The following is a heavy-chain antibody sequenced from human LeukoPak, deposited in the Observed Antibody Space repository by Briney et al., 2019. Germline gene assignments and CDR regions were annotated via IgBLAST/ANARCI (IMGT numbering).Heavy chain of an antibody. Sequence: PGGSLRLSCAASGFTFSSYAMSWVRQAPGKGLEWVSAISGSGGSTYYADSVKGRFTISRDNSKNTLYLQMDSLGADDTAVYYCAIGNWRYFDYWGQGTLVTVSS. J-gene: IGHJ4*02. CDR1: GFTFSSYA. CDR3: AIGNWRYFDY. CDR2: ISGSGGST. D-gene: IGHD1-1*01. V-gene: IGHV3-23*01.